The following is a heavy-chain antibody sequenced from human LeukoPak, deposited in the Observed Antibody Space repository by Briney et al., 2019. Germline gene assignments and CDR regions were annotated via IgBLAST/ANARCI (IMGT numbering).Heavy chain of an antibody. J-gene: IGHJ3*02. CDR1: GFTFSSYW. D-gene: IGHD4-17*01. Sequence: GGSLRLSCVGSGFTFSSYWMTWVRQAPGKGLEFVANIKEDGSVKYYVDSVKGRFTVSRDDAKNSVFLQMNGLRADDTAVYYCARDRDDYGDPDAFDMWGQGTMVTVSS. CDR2: IKEDGSVK. CDR3: ARDRDDYGDPDAFDM. V-gene: IGHV3-7*05.